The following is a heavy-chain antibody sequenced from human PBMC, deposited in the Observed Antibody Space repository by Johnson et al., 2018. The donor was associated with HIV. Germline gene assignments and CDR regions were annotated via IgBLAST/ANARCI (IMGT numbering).Heavy chain of an antibody. CDR3: ARDPGVVEAPRSRVDAFDI. D-gene: IGHD2-15*01. J-gene: IGHJ3*02. Sequence: QVRLVESGGGVVQPRRSLRLSCAASGFAFSGYALHWVRQAPGKGLEWVAVIPYDGTKKDYGGSVKGRFTISSDNSKNTLYLPMNNLRVEDTAVYYCARDPGVVEAPRSRVDAFDIWGQGTMVTVSS. CDR1: GFAFSGYA. V-gene: IGHV3-30*04. CDR2: IPYDGTKK.